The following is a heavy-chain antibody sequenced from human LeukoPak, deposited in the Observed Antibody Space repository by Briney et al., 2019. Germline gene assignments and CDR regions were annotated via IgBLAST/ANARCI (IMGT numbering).Heavy chain of an antibody. V-gene: IGHV7-4-1*02. J-gene: IGHJ5*02. Sequence: VASVKASCKASGYTFTSYAMNWVRQAPGQGLEWMGWINTNTGNPTYAQGSTGRFVFSLDTSVSTAYLQISSLKAEDTAVYYCARDSDIVVVPAAHTFDPWGQGTLVTVSS. CDR1: GYTFTSYA. D-gene: IGHD2-2*01. CDR3: ARDSDIVVVPAAHTFDP. CDR2: INTNTGNP.